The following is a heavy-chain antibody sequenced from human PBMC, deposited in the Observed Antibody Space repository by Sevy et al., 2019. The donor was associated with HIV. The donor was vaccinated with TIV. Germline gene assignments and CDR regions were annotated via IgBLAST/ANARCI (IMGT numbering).Heavy chain of an antibody. V-gene: IGHV1-2*07. J-gene: IGHJ6*02. CDR1: GYTFSDYY. D-gene: IGHD5-12*01. CDR2: INPNRGGT. CDR3: ARGRSGYLLANGMDV. Sequence: ASVKVSCKAYGYTFSDYYMHWVRQAPGQGLEWMGWINPNRGGTNYAHTFQGRVTMTRYTSISTAYMELSSLRSDDTAIYYGARGRSGYLLANGMDVWGQGTTVTVSS.